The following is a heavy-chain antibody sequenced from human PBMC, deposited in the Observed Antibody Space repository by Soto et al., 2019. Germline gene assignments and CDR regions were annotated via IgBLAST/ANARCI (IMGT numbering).Heavy chain of an antibody. CDR2: ISGDGADT. CDR3: VKDFRCAD. J-gene: IGHJ4*02. D-gene: IGHD2-8*01. CDR1: VFTFMSNA. V-gene: IGHV3-23*01. Sequence: VGSLRLSCVSSVFTFMSNAMSWVRQAPGKGLEWVSAISGDGADTYYADSVRGRFTISRDNSKNTLSLQMNSLRDEDTALYYCVKDFRCADWGQGTRVIVSS.